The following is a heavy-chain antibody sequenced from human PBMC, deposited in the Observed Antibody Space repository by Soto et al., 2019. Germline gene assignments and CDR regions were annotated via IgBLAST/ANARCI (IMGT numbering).Heavy chain of an antibody. V-gene: IGHV1-18*01. CDR2: ISAYNGNT. CDR3: ARGAHVAIVGATTVDY. D-gene: IGHD1-26*01. Sequence: ASVKVSCKASGYTFTSYGISWVRQAPGQGLEWMGWISAYNGNTNYAQKLQGRVTMTTDTSTSTAYMELRSLRSDDTAVYYCARGAHVAIVGATTVDYWGQGTLVTVSS. CDR1: GYTFTSYG. J-gene: IGHJ4*02.